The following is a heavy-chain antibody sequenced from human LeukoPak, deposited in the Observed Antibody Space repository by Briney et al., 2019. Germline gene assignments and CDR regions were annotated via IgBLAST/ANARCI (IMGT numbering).Heavy chain of an antibody. CDR2: ISTYDGRT. CDR1: GYTFNNFG. J-gene: IGHJ4*02. Sequence: ASVKVSCKASGYTFNNFGISWVRQAPGQGLEWMGWISTYDGRTNYAQNFRGRVTMTTDISTSTAYMELRSLRSDDTAVYYCARDYLEADGQTDDYFDYWGQGTLVTVSS. CDR3: ARDYLEADGQTDDYFDY. D-gene: IGHD3/OR15-3a*01. V-gene: IGHV1-18*01.